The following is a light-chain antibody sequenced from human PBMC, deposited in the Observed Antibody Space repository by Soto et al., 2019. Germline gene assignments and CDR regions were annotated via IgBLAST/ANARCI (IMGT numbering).Light chain of an antibody. CDR2: GAS. CDR3: QQFGSSHGFT. V-gene: IGKV3-20*01. CDR1: QSINNRY. J-gene: IGKJ3*01. Sequence: EIVLTQSPGTLSLSPGERATLSCRASQSINNRYLAWYQQKPGQAPRLLIYGASSRATGIPDRCIGSGSGTEFNLTISRLEPEDFSVYYCQQFGSSHGFTFGPGTKVDIK.